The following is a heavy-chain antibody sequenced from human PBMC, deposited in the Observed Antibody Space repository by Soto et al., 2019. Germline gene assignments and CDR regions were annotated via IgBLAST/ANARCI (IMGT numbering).Heavy chain of an antibody. CDR1: GFIFSDYY. CDR3: ARARGSGTSHRMDV. Sequence: QVQLVESGGGLVKPGGSLRLSCAASGFIFSDYYMSWIRQAPGKGLEWVSYISSSSSYTKNADSVKGRFTISRDNAKNSLYLQMNSLRAEDTAVYYCARARGSGTSHRMDVWGQGTTVTVSS. V-gene: IGHV3-11*05. J-gene: IGHJ6*02. CDR2: ISSSSSYT. D-gene: IGHD3-10*01.